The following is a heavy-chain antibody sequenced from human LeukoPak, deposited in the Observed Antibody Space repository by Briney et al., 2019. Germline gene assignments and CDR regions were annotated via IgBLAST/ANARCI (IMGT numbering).Heavy chain of an antibody. Sequence: PGGSLRLSCAASGFTFSSYSMNWVRQAPGKGLEWVSSISISSSYIYYADSAKGRFTISRDNAKNSRYLQMNSLRAEDTAVYYCARDCRSGWHAGDDAFDIWGRGTMVTVSS. J-gene: IGHJ3*02. CDR2: ISISSSYI. CDR3: ARDCRSGWHAGDDAFDI. CDR1: GFTFSSYS. D-gene: IGHD6-19*01. V-gene: IGHV3-21*01.